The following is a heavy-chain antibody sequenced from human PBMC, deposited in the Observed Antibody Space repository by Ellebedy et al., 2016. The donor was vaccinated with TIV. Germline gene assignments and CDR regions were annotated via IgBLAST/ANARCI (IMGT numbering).Heavy chain of an antibody. CDR2: ISGSGGST. Sequence: GGSLRLSXAASGFTFSSYAMSWVRQAPGKGLEWVSAISGSGGSTYYADSVKGRFTISRDNSKNTLYLQMNSLRAEDTAVYYCAKDLPISIWGSYRYTPGPQGGYWGQGTLVTVSS. CDR3: AKDLPISIWGSYRYTPGPQGGY. CDR1: GFTFSSYA. D-gene: IGHD3-16*02. V-gene: IGHV3-23*01. J-gene: IGHJ4*02.